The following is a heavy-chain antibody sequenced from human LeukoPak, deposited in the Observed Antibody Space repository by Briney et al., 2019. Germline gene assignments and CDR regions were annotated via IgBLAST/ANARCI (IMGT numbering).Heavy chain of an antibody. J-gene: IGHJ4*02. V-gene: IGHV3-11*01. Sequence: GGSLRLSCAASGFIFSDYYMSCIRQAPGKGLEGVSYISRSGSTTYYADSVKGRFTISRDNAKNSLYLQMNSLRAEDTAVYYCARYTVLVSGTFDYWGQGTLVTVSS. CDR1: GFIFSDYY. CDR2: ISRSGSTT. CDR3: ARYTVLVSGTFDY. D-gene: IGHD3-10*01.